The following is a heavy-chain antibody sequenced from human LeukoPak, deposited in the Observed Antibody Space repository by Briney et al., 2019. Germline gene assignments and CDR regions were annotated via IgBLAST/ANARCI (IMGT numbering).Heavy chain of an antibody. CDR2: ISWNSGIT. CDR3: AKAKRAGVVRGVPNAFDI. J-gene: IGHJ3*02. Sequence: PGGSLRLSCVASGFTFDDYAMHWVRQAPGKGLEWVSGISWNSGITNYADAVKGRITISRDNAENSLYLQMNSLRPEDTALYYCAKAKRAGVVRGVPNAFDIWGQGTLVSVSS. V-gene: IGHV3-9*01. CDR1: GFTFDDYA. D-gene: IGHD3-10*01.